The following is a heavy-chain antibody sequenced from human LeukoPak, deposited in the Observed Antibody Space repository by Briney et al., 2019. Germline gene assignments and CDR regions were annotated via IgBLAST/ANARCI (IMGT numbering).Heavy chain of an antibody. J-gene: IGHJ4*02. Sequence: SETLSLTCNVSGGAISRGDYYWSWIRQPPGKGLEWIGYIYHSGGTYYSPSLKSRITISVDTSKNQFSLKVTSVTAADTATYYCARFDIVEEGGPDYWGQGTLVTVSS. CDR3: ARFDIVEEGGPDY. CDR1: GGAISRGDYY. V-gene: IGHV4-30-4*01. CDR2: IYHSGGT. D-gene: IGHD2-15*01.